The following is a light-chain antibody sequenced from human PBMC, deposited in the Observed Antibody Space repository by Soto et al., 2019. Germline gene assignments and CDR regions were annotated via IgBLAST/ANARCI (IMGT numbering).Light chain of an antibody. CDR3: NSYGGRNNHV. J-gene: IGLJ1*01. V-gene: IGLV2-8*01. Sequence: QSALTQPPSASGSPGQSVTISCTGTSSDVGNYDYVSWYQQHPGKAPKLIIYEVSYRPSGVPDRFSGSKSGNTASLTVSGLQAEDEADYYCNSYGGRNNHVFGTGTKLTVL. CDR2: EVS. CDR1: SSDVGNYDY.